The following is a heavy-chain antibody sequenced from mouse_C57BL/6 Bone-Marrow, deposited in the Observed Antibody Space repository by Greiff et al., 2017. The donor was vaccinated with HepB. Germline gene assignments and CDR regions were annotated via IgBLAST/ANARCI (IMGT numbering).Heavy chain of an antibody. V-gene: IGHV1-76*01. CDR3: ARERVLLGAMDY. D-gene: IGHD1-1*01. J-gene: IGHJ4*01. CDR1: GYTFTDYY. Sequence: QVQLKESGAELVRPGASVKLSCKASGYTFTDYYINWVKQRPGQGLEWIARIYPGSGNTYYNEKFKGKATLTAEKSSSTAYMQLSSLTSEDSAVYFCARERVLLGAMDYWGQGTSVTVSS. CDR2: IYPGSGNT.